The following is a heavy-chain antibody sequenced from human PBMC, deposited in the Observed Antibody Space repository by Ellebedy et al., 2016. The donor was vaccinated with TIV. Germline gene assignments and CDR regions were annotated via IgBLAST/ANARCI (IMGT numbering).Heavy chain of an antibody. CDR2: INQDGSEK. CDR1: GFTLSSYW. J-gene: IGHJ4*02. Sequence: GESLKISCAASGFTLSSYWMSWVRQAPGKGLEWVANINQDGSEKYYVDSVKGRFSISRDNAKNSMYLQMNRLRAEDTAVYYCARAVGGSSSLWGQGTLVTVSS. CDR3: ARAVGGSSSL. V-gene: IGHV3-7*03. D-gene: IGHD6-13*01.